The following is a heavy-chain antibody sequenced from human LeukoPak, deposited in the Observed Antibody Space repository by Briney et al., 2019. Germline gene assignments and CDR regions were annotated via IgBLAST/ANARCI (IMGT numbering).Heavy chain of an antibody. V-gene: IGHV3-23*01. CDR3: AKGSGSGWYGWFAP. CDR2: IDASGGAT. CDR1: GFTFSNYA. Sequence: PGGSLRLSCAASGFTFSNYAMSWVRQAPGKGLEGVSSIDASGGATYYADSVKGRFTISRDNSKNTFYLQMNSLRAEDTAVYSCAKGSGSGWYGWFAPWGQGTLVTVSS. D-gene: IGHD6-19*01. J-gene: IGHJ5*02.